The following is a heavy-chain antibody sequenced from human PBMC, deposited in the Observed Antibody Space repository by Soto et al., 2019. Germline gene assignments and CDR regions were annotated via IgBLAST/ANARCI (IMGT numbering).Heavy chain of an antibody. J-gene: IGHJ4*02. V-gene: IGHV4-4*02. CDR3: ARELTYSSSSPY. D-gene: IGHD6-6*01. Sequence: SKTLSVTCAVSGGSISSSNWWSWVRQPPGKGLEWIGEIYHSGSTNYNPSLKSRVTISVDKSKNQFSLKLSSVTAADTAVYYCARELTYSSSSPYWGQGTLVTVSS. CDR1: GGSISSSNW. CDR2: IYHSGST.